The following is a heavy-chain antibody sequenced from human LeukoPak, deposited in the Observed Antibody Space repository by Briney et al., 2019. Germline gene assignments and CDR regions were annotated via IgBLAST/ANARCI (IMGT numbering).Heavy chain of an antibody. Sequence: GGSLRLSCAASGFTFSSYAMSWVRQAPGKGLEWVSSISGSGGSTYYADSVKGRFTISRDNSKNTLYLKMNSLRAEDTAVYYCAKDEGRGWEPYYFDYWGQGTLVTVSS. CDR1: GFTFSSYA. J-gene: IGHJ4*02. V-gene: IGHV3-23*01. CDR3: AKDEGRGWEPYYFDY. CDR2: ISGSGGST. D-gene: IGHD1-14*01.